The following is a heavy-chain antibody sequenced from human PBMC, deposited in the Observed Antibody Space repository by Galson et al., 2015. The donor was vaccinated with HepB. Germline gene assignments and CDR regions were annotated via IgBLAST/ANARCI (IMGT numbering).Heavy chain of an antibody. CDR3: ATTGTTLARHDDAFDI. Sequence: SVKVSCKVSGYTLTELSMHWVRQAPGKGLEWMGGFDPEDGETIYAQKFQGRVTMTEDTSTDTAYMELSSLRSEDTAVYYCATTGTTLARHDDAFDIWGQGTMVTVSS. J-gene: IGHJ3*02. CDR1: GYTLTELS. CDR2: FDPEDGET. V-gene: IGHV1-24*01. D-gene: IGHD1-1*01.